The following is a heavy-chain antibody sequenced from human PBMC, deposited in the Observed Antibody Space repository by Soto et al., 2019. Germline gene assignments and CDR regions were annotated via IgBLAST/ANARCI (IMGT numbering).Heavy chain of an antibody. CDR1: GFTFSNAW. J-gene: IGHJ6*02. CDR3: TRNFGSGSYSLRYYNYGMDV. D-gene: IGHD3-10*01. Sequence: EVQLVESGGGLVKPGGSLRLSCAASGFTFSNAWMSWVRQAPGKGLEWVGRIKSKTDGGTTDYAAPVKVRFTISRDDSXXTXYXXMNSLKTEDTAVYYCTRNFGSGSYSLRYYNYGMDVWGQGTTVTVSS. CDR2: IKSKTDGGTT. V-gene: IGHV3-15*01.